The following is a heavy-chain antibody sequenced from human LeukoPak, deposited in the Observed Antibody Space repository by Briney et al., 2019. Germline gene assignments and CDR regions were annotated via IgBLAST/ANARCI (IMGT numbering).Heavy chain of an antibody. V-gene: IGHV4-34*01. CDR2: INHSGST. Sequence: SETLSLTCAVYGGSSSGYYWSWIRQPPGKGLEWIGEINHSGSTNYNPPLKSRVTISVDTSKNQFSLKLSSVTAADTAVYYCARIDLLGRGVPTRLDYWGQGTLVTVSS. J-gene: IGHJ4*02. CDR3: ARIDLLGRGVPTRLDY. D-gene: IGHD3-10*01. CDR1: GGSSSGYY.